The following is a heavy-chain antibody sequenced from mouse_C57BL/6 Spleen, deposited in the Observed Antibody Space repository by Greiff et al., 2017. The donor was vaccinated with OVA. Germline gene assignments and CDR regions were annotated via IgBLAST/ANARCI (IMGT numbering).Heavy chain of an antibody. V-gene: IGHV2-9*01. D-gene: IGHD1-1*01. CDR2: IWGGGST. J-gene: IGHJ3*01. CDR3: AKRDYYGSSYEGAWFAY. CDR1: GFSLTSYG. Sequence: VQLQQSGPGLVAPSQSLSITCTVSGFSLTSYGVDWVRQPPGKGLEWLGVIWGGGSTNYNSALMSRLSISKDNSKSQVFLKMNSLQTDDTAMYYCAKRDYYGSSYEGAWFAYWGQGTLVTVSA.